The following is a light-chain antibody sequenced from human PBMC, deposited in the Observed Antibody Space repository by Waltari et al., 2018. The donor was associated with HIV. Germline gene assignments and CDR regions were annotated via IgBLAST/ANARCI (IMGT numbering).Light chain of an antibody. J-gene: IGKJ3*01. CDR2: SAS. V-gene: IGKV1-39*01. Sequence: DIQMTQSPSSLSASVGDRVTVTCRANPNINNFLNWFRQRPGKAPEVLIHSASSLQSGVSSRFSGSGSGTDFTLTISSLQPEDFATYYCLQTYTTPLTFGPGTKVDI. CDR1: PNINNF. CDR3: LQTYTTPLT.